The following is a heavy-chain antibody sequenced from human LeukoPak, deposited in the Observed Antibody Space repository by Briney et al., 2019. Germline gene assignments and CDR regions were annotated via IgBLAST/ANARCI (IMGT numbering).Heavy chain of an antibody. CDR2: ISGSGSPI. D-gene: IGHD1-26*01. CDR3: ARWGLGPSFDS. V-gene: IGHV3-11*04. CDR1: GFTFSVFY. Sequence: GGSLRLSCAASGFTFSVFYMGWIRQAPGKGLEWISYISGSGSPIYYTDSVKGRFTISRDNAKKSLYLQLNSLRVEDTAVYYCARWGLGPSFDSWGQGTLVTVSS. J-gene: IGHJ4*02.